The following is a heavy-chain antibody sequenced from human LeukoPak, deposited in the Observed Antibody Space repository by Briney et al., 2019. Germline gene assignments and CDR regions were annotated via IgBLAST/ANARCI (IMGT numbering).Heavy chain of an antibody. CDR1: GYTFTGYY. V-gene: IGHV1-2*02. CDR2: INPHSGGT. D-gene: IGHD4-23*01. Sequence: ASVKVSCKASGYTFTGYYMHLVRQAPGQGLEWMGWINPHSGGTNYAQKSQGRVTMTRDTSISTAYMELSRLRSDDTAVYFCARAPSTTVVKAWFDPWGQGTLVTVSS. CDR3: ARAPSTTVVKAWFDP. J-gene: IGHJ5*02.